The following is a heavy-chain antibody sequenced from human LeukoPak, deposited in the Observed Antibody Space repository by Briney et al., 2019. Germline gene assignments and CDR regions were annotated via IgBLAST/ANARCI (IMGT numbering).Heavy chain of an antibody. J-gene: IGHJ4*02. CDR1: GGSFSGYY. Sequence: PSETLSLTCAVYGGSFSGYYWSWIRQPPGKGLEWIGEINHSGSTNYNPSLKSRVTISVDTSKNQFSLKLSSVTAADTAVYYCARGGAYYDYVWGSHPQYYFDYWGQGTLVTVSS. D-gene: IGHD3-16*02. CDR2: INHSGST. V-gene: IGHV4-34*01. CDR3: ARGGAYYDYVWGSHPQYYFDY.